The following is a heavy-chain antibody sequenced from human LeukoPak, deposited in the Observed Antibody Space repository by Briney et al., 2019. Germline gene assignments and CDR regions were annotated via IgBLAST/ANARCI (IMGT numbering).Heavy chain of an antibody. D-gene: IGHD3-16*01. Sequence: QPGGSLRLSCAASGFIFSSYAMSWVRQAPGKGLEWVSGISGSGGSTYYADSVKGRFTISRDNSKNTLYLQMNSLRAEDTALYYCAKGARDYVWGALTTDFDYWGQGTLVTVSS. CDR2: ISGSGGST. J-gene: IGHJ4*02. V-gene: IGHV3-23*01. CDR1: GFIFSSYA. CDR3: AKGARDYVWGALTTDFDY.